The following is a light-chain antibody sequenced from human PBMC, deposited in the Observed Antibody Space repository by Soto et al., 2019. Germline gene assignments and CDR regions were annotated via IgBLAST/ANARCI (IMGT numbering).Light chain of an antibody. CDR2: DAS. Sequence: EIVLTQSPATLSLAAGERATLSCRASQSVSSYLAWYQQKPGQAPRLLIYDASNRATGIPARFSGSGSGTDFTLTTISLEPEDFAVYYCQQRSNWYTFGQGTKLEIK. CDR1: QSVSSY. CDR3: QQRSNWYT. J-gene: IGKJ2*01. V-gene: IGKV3-11*01.